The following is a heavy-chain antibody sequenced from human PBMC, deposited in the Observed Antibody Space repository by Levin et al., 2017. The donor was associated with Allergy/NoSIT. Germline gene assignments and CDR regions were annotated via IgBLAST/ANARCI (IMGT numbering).Heavy chain of an antibody. D-gene: IGHD2-15*01. CDR3: AGGYCSGGSCYSMDAFDI. J-gene: IGHJ3*02. Sequence: PGGSLRLSCAASGFTFSSYSMNWVRQAPGKGLEWVSSISSSSSYIYYADSVKGRFTISRDNAKNSLYLQMNSLRAEDTAVYYCAGGYCSGGSCYSMDAFDIWGQGTMVTVSS. V-gene: IGHV3-21*01. CDR2: ISSSSSYI. CDR1: GFTFSSYS.